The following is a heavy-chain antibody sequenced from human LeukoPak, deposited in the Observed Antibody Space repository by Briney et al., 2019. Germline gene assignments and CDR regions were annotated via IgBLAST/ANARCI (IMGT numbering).Heavy chain of an antibody. Sequence: GGSLRLSCAASGFTFSSYAMSWVRQAPGKGLEWVSGTSASGGSTYYADSVKGRFTISRDNSKNTLYLQMNSLRAEDTAGYYCANPVGYGDAFDIWGQGTMVTVSS. CDR1: GFTFSSYA. CDR2: TSASGGST. CDR3: ANPVGYGDAFDI. D-gene: IGHD5-12*01. V-gene: IGHV3-23*01. J-gene: IGHJ3*02.